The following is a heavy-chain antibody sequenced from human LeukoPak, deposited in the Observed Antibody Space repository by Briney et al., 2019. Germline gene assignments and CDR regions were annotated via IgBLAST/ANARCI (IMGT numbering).Heavy chain of an antibody. Sequence: GGSLRLSCAASGFSFSSHGMSWVRQAPGKWLEWVSGIIGGAGSTYYADSVKGRFTISGDNSKNTLFLQMNSLRAEDTAVYYCANLPLVRGVILAVVYWGQGTLVTVSS. D-gene: IGHD3-10*01. V-gene: IGHV3-23*01. CDR2: IIGGAGST. CDR3: ANLPLVRGVILAVVY. J-gene: IGHJ4*02. CDR1: GFSFSSHG.